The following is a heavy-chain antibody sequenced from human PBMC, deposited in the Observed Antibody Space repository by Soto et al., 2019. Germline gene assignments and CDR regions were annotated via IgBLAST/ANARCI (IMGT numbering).Heavy chain of an antibody. D-gene: IGHD5-18*01. CDR2: ISYDGSNK. CDR1: GFTFSSYA. Sequence: PGGSLRLSCAASGFTFSSYAMHWVRQAPGKGLEWVAVISYDGSNKYYADSVKGRFTISRDNSKNTLYLQMNSLRAVDTAVYYCARDQYSYGRGGLDYWGQGTLVTVSS. CDR3: ARDQYSYGRGGLDY. V-gene: IGHV3-30-3*01. J-gene: IGHJ4*02.